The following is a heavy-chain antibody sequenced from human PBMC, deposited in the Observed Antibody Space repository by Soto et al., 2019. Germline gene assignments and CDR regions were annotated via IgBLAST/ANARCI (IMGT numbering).Heavy chain of an antibody. CDR3: ARQGTSDWHERGAWFDP. D-gene: IGHD1-1*01. V-gene: IGHV4-39*01. CDR2: LYYRGNT. CDR1: GGSIISTTYY. J-gene: IGHJ5*02. Sequence: QLQLQESGPGLVKPSETLSLTCTVSGGSIISTTYYWAWIRQPPGEGLEWIGGLYYRGNTYYNPSLKSRVTISVDAAKKQFSLKVNSVTAADTAVYYCARQGTSDWHERGAWFDPWGQGTLVTVSS.